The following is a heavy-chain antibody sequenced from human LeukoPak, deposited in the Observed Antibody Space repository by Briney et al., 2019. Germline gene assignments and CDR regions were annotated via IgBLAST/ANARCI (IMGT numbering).Heavy chain of an antibody. V-gene: IGHV6-1*01. CDR2: TYYRSTWYN. J-gene: IGHJ4*02. D-gene: IGHD5-18*01. Sequence: SQTLSLTCAISGDSVSSNSVTWNWIRQSPSRGLEWLGRTYYRSTWYNDYAVSVRGRITVNPDTSKNQFSLQLNSVTPEDTAVYYCARGAYSYDTLDYWGQGTLVTVSS. CDR1: GDSVSSNSVT. CDR3: ARGAYSYDTLDY.